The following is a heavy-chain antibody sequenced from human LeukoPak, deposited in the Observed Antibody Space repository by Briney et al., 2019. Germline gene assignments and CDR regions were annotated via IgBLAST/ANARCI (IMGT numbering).Heavy chain of an antibody. V-gene: IGHV3-15*01. CDR1: VFTFSNAW. Sequence: PGGSLRLSCAASVFTFSNAWMSWVRDAPGKGLEWVGRIKSKTERGTTDYGAPVKGRFTISRDDSKNTLYLQMNSLKTEDTAVYYCTGHDYYDSSGYWPFDYWGQGTLVTVSS. CDR3: TGHDYYDSSGYWPFDY. CDR2: IKSKTERGTT. J-gene: IGHJ4*02. D-gene: IGHD3-22*01.